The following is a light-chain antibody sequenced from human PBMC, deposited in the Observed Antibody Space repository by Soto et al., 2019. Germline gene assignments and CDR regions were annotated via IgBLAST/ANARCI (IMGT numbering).Light chain of an antibody. CDR1: SSDVGGYDY. J-gene: IGLJ2*01. Sequence: QSALTQPASVSGSLGQSITISCTGTSSDVGGYDYVSWNQQHPGKAPKLIIFEVDIRPSGVSSRFSGSKSGNTASLTISGLQADDEADYYCSSFNFSNTILFGGGTKLTVL. CDR2: EVD. V-gene: IGLV2-14*01. CDR3: SSFNFSNTIL.